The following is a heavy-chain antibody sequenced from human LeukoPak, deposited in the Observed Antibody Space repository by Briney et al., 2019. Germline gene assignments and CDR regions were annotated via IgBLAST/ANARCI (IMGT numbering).Heavy chain of an antibody. V-gene: IGHV3-30*04. Sequence: GRSLRLSCAASGFTFSSYAMHWVRQAPGKGLEWVAVISYDGSNKYYADSVKGRFTISRDNSKNTLYLQMNSLRAEDTAVYYCARVRIAAAGTFSFVYWGQGTLVTVSS. J-gene: IGHJ4*02. CDR2: ISYDGSNK. CDR1: GFTFSSYA. CDR3: ARVRIAAAGTFSFVY. D-gene: IGHD6-13*01.